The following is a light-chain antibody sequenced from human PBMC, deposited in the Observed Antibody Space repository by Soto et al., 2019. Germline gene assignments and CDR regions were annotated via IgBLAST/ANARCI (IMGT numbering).Light chain of an antibody. CDR2: GNS. CDR1: SSNIGAGYD. CDR3: QSYDSSLSGRVV. V-gene: IGLV1-40*01. J-gene: IGLJ2*01. Sequence: QSVLTQPPSVSGAPGQRVTISCTGSSSNIGAGYDVHWYQQLPGTAPKLLIYGNSNRPSGVPDRFSGSKSGTSASLAITGLQAEDEADYYRQSYDSSLSGRVVFGGGTKLTLL.